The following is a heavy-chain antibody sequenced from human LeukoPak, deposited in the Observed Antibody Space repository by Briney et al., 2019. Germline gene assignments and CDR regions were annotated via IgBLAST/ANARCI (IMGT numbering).Heavy chain of an antibody. CDR2: IRQDGSEK. CDR3: ASIFYGDYYH. D-gene: IGHD4-17*01. V-gene: IGHV3-7*05. CDR1: GFTFSGYW. J-gene: IGHJ4*02. Sequence: GGSLRLSFVGSGFTFSGYWMHWVRQAPGKGLEWVANIRQDGSEKKYVDSVKGRFTISRHNAKNALYLQMNSLRAEDTAVYYCASIFYGDYYHWGRGTLVTVSS.